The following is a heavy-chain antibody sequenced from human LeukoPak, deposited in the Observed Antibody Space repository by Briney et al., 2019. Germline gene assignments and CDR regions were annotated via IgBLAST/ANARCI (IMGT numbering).Heavy chain of an antibody. CDR3: ARDLRGSVIGTFDY. V-gene: IGHV3-21*01. CDR2: ISSTSTYI. Sequence: GGSLRLSCAASGFTFSTYNMNWVRQAPGKGLEWVSSISSTSTYIYYADSVKGRFTISRDNAKNSLYLQMNSLRAEDTAVYYCARDLRGSVIGTFDYWGQGTLVTVSS. D-gene: IGHD3-22*01. J-gene: IGHJ4*02. CDR1: GFTFSTYN.